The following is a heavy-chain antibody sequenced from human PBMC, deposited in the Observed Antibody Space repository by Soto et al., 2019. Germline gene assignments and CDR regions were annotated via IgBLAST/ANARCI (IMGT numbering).Heavy chain of an antibody. CDR2: IYYSGST. CDR3: AREDKIYGYDY. D-gene: IGHD5-18*01. J-gene: IGHJ4*02. Sequence: PSETLSLTCTVSGGSISSGGYYWNWIRQHPGKGLEWLGNIYYSGSTYYNPSLKSRVTISLDTSKNQFSLTLSSVTAADTAVYYWAREDKIYGYDYWGQGALVTVSS. V-gene: IGHV4-31*03. CDR1: GGSISSGGYY.